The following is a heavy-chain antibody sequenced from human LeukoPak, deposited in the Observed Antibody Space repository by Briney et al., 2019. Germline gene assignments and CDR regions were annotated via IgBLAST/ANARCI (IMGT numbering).Heavy chain of an antibody. Sequence: GGSLRLSCAASGFTFSSYAMSWVRQAPGKGLERVANIKQDGSEKYYVDSVKGRFTISRDNAKNSLYLQMNSLRAEDTVVYYCARYIRYFDYYYGMDVWGQGTTVTVSS. CDR1: GFTFSSYA. CDR2: IKQDGSEK. CDR3: ARYIRYFDYYYGMDV. J-gene: IGHJ6*02. D-gene: IGHD3-9*01. V-gene: IGHV3-7*01.